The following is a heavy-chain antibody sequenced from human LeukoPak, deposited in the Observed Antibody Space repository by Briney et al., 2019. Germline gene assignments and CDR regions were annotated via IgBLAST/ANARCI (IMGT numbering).Heavy chain of an antibody. Sequence: PGGSLRLSCAASGFTFDDYAMHWVRQAPGKGLEWVSGISWNSGSIGYADSVKGRFTISRDSAKNSLYLQMNSLRAEDTALYYCATVLRFLEWPFWGQGTMVTVSS. V-gene: IGHV3-9*01. J-gene: IGHJ3*01. CDR2: ISWNSGSI. CDR3: ATVLRFLEWPF. D-gene: IGHD3-3*01. CDR1: GFTFDDYA.